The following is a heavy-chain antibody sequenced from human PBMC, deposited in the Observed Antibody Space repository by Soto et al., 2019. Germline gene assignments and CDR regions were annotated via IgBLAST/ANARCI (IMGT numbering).Heavy chain of an antibody. J-gene: IGHJ6*03. CDR2: ISSGSNYT. CDR1: GFTFSIYS. V-gene: IGHV3-21*06. D-gene: IGHD3-10*01. CDR3: ARDFKESQYYYYCMDV. Sequence: EVQLVESGGGLVKPGGSLRLACVVSGFTFSIYSMNWVRQAPGKGLEWVSSISSGSNYTYYADSVKGRFTISRDNAKNSVYLQMNSLRAEDTALYYCARDFKESQYYYYCMDVLGKGTTVTVSS.